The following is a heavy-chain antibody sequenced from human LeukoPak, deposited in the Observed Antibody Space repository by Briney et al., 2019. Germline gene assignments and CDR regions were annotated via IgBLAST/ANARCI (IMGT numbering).Heavy chain of an antibody. CDR1: GFTFGAYA. D-gene: IGHD4-17*01. Sequence: GRSLRLSSTASGFTFGAYAMSWVRQAPGKGLEWVGFIRSKAYDGTTEYAASVKGRFTISRDDSKGIAYLQMNSLKTEDTAVYYCGGGYGDYWIDYWGQGTLVTVSS. CDR2: IRSKAYDGTT. J-gene: IGHJ4*02. CDR3: GGGYGDYWIDY. V-gene: IGHV3-49*04.